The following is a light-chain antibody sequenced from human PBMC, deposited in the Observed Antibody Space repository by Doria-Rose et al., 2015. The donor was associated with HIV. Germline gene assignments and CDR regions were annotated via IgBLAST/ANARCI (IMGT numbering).Light chain of an antibody. CDR1: QSVSANY. CDR2: GAS. V-gene: IGKV3-20*01. J-gene: IGKJ1*01. Sequence: EIVLTQSPGTLSLSPGERATLSCRASQSVSANYLAWYQQRPGQSPRLLIYGASSRATDIPNRFSGSGSGTDFTLAISRLEPEDFAVYYCHQYASSRTFGQGTKLEIK. CDR3: HQYASSRT.